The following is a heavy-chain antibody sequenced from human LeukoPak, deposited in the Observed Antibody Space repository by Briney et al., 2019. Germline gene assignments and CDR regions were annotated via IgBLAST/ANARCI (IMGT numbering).Heavy chain of an antibody. CDR1: GYTFTGYY. V-gene: IGHV1-2*02. D-gene: IGHD6-13*01. Sequence: ASVKVSCKASGYTFTGYYMHWVRQAPGQELEWMGWINPNSGGTNYAQKFQGRVTMTRDTSISTAYMELSRLRSDDTAVYYCATPFIAAAGFYYYYGMDVWGQGTTVTVSS. CDR2: INPNSGGT. J-gene: IGHJ6*02. CDR3: ATPFIAAAGFYYYYGMDV.